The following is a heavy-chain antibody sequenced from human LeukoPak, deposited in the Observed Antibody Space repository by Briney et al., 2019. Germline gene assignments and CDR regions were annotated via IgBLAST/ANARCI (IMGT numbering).Heavy chain of an antibody. CDR3: AVITGANPFDY. V-gene: IGHV1-2*02. CDR2: INPNSRVT. CDR1: VYTFTGYY. J-gene: IGHJ4*02. Sequence: ASVKVSCKASVYTFTGYYMHWVRQAPGQGLAWMGWINPNSRVTNYAQKFQGRVTMTRDTSISTAYMELSRLRSDDTAVYYCAVITGANPFDYWGQGTLVTVSS. D-gene: IGHD1-26*01.